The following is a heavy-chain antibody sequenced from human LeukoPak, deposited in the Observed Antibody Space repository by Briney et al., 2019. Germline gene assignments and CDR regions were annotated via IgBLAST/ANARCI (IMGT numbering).Heavy chain of an antibody. CDR3: PRHYDSSGYSSDAFDI. V-gene: IGHV1-18*01. Sequence: ASVKVSCKASGYIFTNYGMRRVRQAPGQGLEWMGWISAYNGNTNYAQKLQGRVTMTTDTSNSTAYMELRSLRSDDTAVYYCPRHYDSSGYSSDAFDIWGQGTMVTVSS. J-gene: IGHJ3*02. D-gene: IGHD3-22*01. CDR2: ISAYNGNT. CDR1: GYIFTNYG.